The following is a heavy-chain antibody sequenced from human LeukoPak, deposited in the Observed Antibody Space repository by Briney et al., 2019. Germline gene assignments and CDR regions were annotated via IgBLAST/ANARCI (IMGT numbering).Heavy chain of an antibody. CDR3: ARAPSEIGGYYPEYFRH. CDR2: IKSDGKT. J-gene: IGHJ1*01. CDR1: GFTFSSYA. D-gene: IGHD3-22*01. Sequence: GGSLRLSCAASGFTFSSYAMSWVRQARGKGLVWVSRIKSDGKTNYADSVKGRFTISRDNAKNIVSLQMNSLRAEDTGVYYCARAPSEIGGYYPEYFRHWGQGTLVTVSS. V-gene: IGHV3-74*01.